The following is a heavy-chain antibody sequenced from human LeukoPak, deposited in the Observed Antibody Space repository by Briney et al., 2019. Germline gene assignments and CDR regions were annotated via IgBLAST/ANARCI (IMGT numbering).Heavy chain of an antibody. V-gene: IGHV4-61*08. Sequence: PSETLSLTCTVSGGSISSGGYYWSWIRQHPGKGLEWIGYIYYSGSTNYNPSLKSRVTISVDTSKNQFSLKLSSVTAADTAVYYCARNYYDSSGPDYWGQGTLVTVSS. J-gene: IGHJ4*02. CDR2: IYYSGST. CDR3: ARNYYDSSGPDY. D-gene: IGHD3-22*01. CDR1: GGSISSGGYY.